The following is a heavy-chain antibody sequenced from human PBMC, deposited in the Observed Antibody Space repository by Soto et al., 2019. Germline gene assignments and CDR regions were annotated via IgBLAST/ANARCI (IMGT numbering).Heavy chain of an antibody. V-gene: IGHV4-39*01. CDR1: GGSISSSSYY. D-gene: IGHD2-2*01. J-gene: IGHJ6*02. CDR2: IYYSGSA. Sequence: QLQLQESGPGLVKPSETLSLTCTVSGGSISSSSYYWGWIRQPPGKGLEWIGSIYYSGSAYYNPSRNSRVTISVDTSKNQFSLRLSSVTAADTAVYYCATTVVPAAIYYYYGMDVWGQGTTVTVSS. CDR3: ATTVVPAAIYYYYGMDV.